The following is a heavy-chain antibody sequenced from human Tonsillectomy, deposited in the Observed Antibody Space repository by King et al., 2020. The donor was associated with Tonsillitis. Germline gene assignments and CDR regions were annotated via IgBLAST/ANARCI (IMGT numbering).Heavy chain of an antibody. D-gene: IGHD2/OR15-2a*01. Sequence: VQLVESGGGLIQPGGSLRLSCAASGFTVSSNFMSWVRQAPGKGLEWVSVIYSGGSTYFADSVNGRFTISRDNFKNTLFLQMNSLRAEDTAVYYCARVENFYYYMDVWGKGTTVTVSS. CDR2: IYSGGST. CDR1: GFTVSSNF. J-gene: IGHJ6*03. CDR3: ARVENFYYYMDV. V-gene: IGHV3-53*01.